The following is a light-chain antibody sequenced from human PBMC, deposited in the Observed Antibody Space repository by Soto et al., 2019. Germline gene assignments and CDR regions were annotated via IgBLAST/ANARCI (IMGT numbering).Light chain of an antibody. CDR2: DAS. CDR3: QQRSNWPIT. CDR1: QSVSSY. J-gene: IGKJ5*01. Sequence: EIVLTQSPATLFLSPGERATLSCRASQSVSSYLAWYQQKPGQAPRLLIYDASNRATGIPARFDGSGSGTDFTLTISSLEPEDFAIYYCQQRSNWPITFGQGTRLEIK. V-gene: IGKV3-11*01.